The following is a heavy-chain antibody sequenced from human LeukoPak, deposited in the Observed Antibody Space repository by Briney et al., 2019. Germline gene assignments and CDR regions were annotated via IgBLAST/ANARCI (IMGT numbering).Heavy chain of an antibody. Sequence: PGGSLRLSCAASGFTFSDYYMSWIRQAPGKGLEWVSYISSSGSTIYYADSVKGRFTISRDNAKNSLYLQMNSLRAEDTAVYYCARNIQYYDFSGFDPWGQGTLVTVSS. CDR2: ISSSGSTI. D-gene: IGHD3-3*01. CDR3: ARNIQYYDFSGFDP. V-gene: IGHV3-11*01. CDR1: GFTFSDYY. J-gene: IGHJ5*02.